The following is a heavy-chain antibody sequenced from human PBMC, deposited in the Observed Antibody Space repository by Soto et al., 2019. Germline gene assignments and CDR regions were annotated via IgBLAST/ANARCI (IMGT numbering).Heavy chain of an antibody. Sequence: SVRVSCKASGGTFSSYAISWVRQAPGQGLEWMGGIIPIFGTANYAQKFQGRVTITADESTSTAYMELSSLRSEDTAVYYCAWGYSGYDYPFDYWGQGTLVTVSS. CDR3: AWGYSGYDYPFDY. CDR2: IIPIFGTA. J-gene: IGHJ4*02. D-gene: IGHD5-12*01. CDR1: GGTFSSYA. V-gene: IGHV1-69*13.